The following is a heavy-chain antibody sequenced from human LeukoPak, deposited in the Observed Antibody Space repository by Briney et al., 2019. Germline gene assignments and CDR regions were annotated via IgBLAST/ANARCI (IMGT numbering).Heavy chain of an antibody. V-gene: IGHV1-18*01. J-gene: IGHJ5*02. CDR3: ARDWDAMNNCFDP. CDR1: GYTFMNYG. D-gene: IGHD1-26*01. Sequence: GASVKVSCKASGYTFMNYGISWVRQAPGQGLEWMGWISTNSDIRTYAQTLQGRFTMTTDTATTTAYMELNNLTFDDTAVYYCARDWDAMNNCFDPWGQGTPVTVSS. CDR2: ISTNSDIR.